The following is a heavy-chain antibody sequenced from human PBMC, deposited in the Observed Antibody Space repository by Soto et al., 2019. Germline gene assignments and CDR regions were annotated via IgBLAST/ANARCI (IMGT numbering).Heavy chain of an antibody. CDR3: ARLAYCGGDCYGMDV. D-gene: IGHD2-21*01. J-gene: IGHJ6*02. CDR1: GYSFTSYW. CDR2: IYPGDSDT. V-gene: IGHV5-51*01. Sequence: GESLKISCKGSGYSFTSYWIGWVRQMPGKGLEWMGIIYPGDSDTRYSPSFQGQVTISADKSISTAYLQWSSLKASDTALYYCARLAYCGGDCYGMDVWGQGTTVTVSS.